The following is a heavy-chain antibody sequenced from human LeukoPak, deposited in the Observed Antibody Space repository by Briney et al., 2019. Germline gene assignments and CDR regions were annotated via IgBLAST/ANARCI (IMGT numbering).Heavy chain of an antibody. CDR1: GGSISSCY. D-gene: IGHD3-10*01. Sequence: PSETLSLTCTVSGGSISSCYWSWIRQPPGKGLEWIGYIYYSGSTNYNPSLKSRVTISVDTSKNQFSLKLSSVTAADTAVYYCARVGRITMVRGVINEHFDYWGQGTLVTVSS. V-gene: IGHV4-59*01. CDR3: ARVGRITMVRGVINEHFDY. J-gene: IGHJ4*02. CDR2: IYYSGST.